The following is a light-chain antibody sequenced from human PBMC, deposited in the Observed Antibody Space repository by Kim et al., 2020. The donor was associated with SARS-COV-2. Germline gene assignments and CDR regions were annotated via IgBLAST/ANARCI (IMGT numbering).Light chain of an antibody. V-gene: IGKV3-20*01. CDR1: QRIRHNY. J-gene: IGKJ2*01. CDR2: GAS. Sequence: GESATPSCRAGQRIRHNYFAWYQHKPGQTPSPLSYGASSRAAGIPDRFSGSGSGTDFTLSISRLEPEDFAVYYCLHYGGSPIHTFGQGTKLEI. CDR3: LHYGGSPIHT.